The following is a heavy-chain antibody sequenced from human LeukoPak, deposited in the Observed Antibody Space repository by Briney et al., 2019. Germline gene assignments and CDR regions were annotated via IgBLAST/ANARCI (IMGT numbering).Heavy chain of an antibody. J-gene: IGHJ4*02. V-gene: IGHV3-48*03. CDR3: VKLIPGQWLAPFDF. D-gene: IGHD6-19*01. CDR1: GFTFSGYE. Sequence: PGGSLRLSCAASGFTFSGYEMTWVRQAPGKGPEWVSFISANSATISYADSVKGRFTISRDNAKNSLYLQMNSLRAEDTAVYYCVKLIPGQWLAPFDFWGQGTLVTVSS. CDR2: ISANSATI.